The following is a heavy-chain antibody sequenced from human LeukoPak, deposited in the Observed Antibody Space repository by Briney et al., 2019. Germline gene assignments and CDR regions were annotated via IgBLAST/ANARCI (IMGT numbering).Heavy chain of an antibody. Sequence: QAGGSQRLSCAASGFTFSSYGMHWVRQAPGKGLEWVSYISSSSSTIYYADSVKGRFTISRDNAKNSLYLQMNSLRAEDTAVYYCASTHDYGDYGVWWFDPWGQGTLATVSS. CDR3: ASTHDYGDYGVWWFDP. CDR2: ISSSSSTI. J-gene: IGHJ5*02. D-gene: IGHD4-17*01. CDR1: GFTFSSYG. V-gene: IGHV3-48*04.